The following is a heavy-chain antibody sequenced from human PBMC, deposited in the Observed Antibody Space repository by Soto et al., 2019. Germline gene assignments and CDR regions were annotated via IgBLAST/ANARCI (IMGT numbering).Heavy chain of an antibody. CDR1: GFNFKKFA. V-gene: IGHV3-23*01. CDR3: AKADGEQWLIPHLDN. J-gene: IGHJ4*02. D-gene: IGHD6-19*01. Sequence: EVQLLESGGGVVQPGGSLRLSCVASGFNFKKFAMGWVRQAPGEGLEWVSGISCCGGSTFYADSVKGRFSLARDDSKNTLSLQLNSLRVEDTAHYYCAKADGEQWLIPHLDNWGQGTLVTVS. CDR2: ISCCGGST.